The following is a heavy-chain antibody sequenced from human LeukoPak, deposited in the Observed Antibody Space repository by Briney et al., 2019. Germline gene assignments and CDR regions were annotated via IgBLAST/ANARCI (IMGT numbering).Heavy chain of an antibody. CDR1: GFTFSNYT. CDR3: ASSGSYRFDY. CDR2: ITASGTAM. V-gene: IGHV3-48*02. J-gene: IGHJ4*02. D-gene: IGHD1-26*01. Sequence: GGSLRLSCAASGFTFSNYTMHWVRQAPGKGLEWVSHITASGTAMFYADSVKGRFTISRDNAKNSLYLQMNSLRDEDTAVYYCASSGSYRFDYWGQGTLVTVSS.